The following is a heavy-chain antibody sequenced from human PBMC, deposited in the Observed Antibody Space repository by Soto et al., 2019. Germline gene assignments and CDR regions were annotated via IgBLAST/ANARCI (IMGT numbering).Heavy chain of an antibody. CDR3: EKADGEQWLIPHLDN. CDR2: ISCCGGST. Sequence: EVQLLESGGGVVQPGGSLRLSCAASGFNFKKFDMGWVRQAPGEGLEWVSGISCCGGSTYYADSVKGRFSLARNDSKNTLSLQLNSLRVEDTSRYYCEKADGEQWLIPHLDNWGQGNLVTVS. V-gene: IGHV3-23*01. J-gene: IGHJ4*02. D-gene: IGHD6-19*01. CDR1: GFNFKKFD.